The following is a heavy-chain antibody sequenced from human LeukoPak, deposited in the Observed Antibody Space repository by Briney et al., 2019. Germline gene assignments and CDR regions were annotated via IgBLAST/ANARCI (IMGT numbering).Heavy chain of an antibody. CDR3: ARRFCSSVSCYDDDAFDV. V-gene: IGHV1-18*01. CDR2: ISGDNGKI. CDR1: GHTFVSYG. Sequence: SVKVSCKASGHTFVSYGISWVRQAPGQGREWMGWISGDNGKINYAQKFQGRVTMTTDTSTSTAYLELRSLTSEDTAVYYCARRFCSSVSCYDDDAFDVWGQGTLVTVSS. J-gene: IGHJ3*01. D-gene: IGHD2-2*01.